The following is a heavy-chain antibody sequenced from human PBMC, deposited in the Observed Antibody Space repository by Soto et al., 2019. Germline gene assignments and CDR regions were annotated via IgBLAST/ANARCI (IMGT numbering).Heavy chain of an antibody. CDR1: GFTFSSYG. Sequence: QVQLVESGGGVVQPGRSLRLSCAASGFTFSSYGMHWVRQAPGKGLEWVAVISYDGSNQYYADSVKGRFTISRDNSKNTLYLQMNSLRAEDTAVYYCAKYLEIVVPAAPYYYGMDVWGQGTTVTVSS. CDR3: AKYLEIVVPAAPYYYGMDV. D-gene: IGHD2-2*01. CDR2: ISYDGSNQ. V-gene: IGHV3-30*18. J-gene: IGHJ6*02.